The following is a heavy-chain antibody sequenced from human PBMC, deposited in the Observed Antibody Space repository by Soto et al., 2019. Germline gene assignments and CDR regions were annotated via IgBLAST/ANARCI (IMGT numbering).Heavy chain of an antibody. CDR2: ISYDGSNK. D-gene: IGHD6-19*01. J-gene: IGHJ6*02. Sequence: GGSLRLSCAASGFTFSSYGMHWVRQAPGKGLEWVAVISYDGSNKYYADAVKGRFTISRDNSKNTLYLQMNSLRAEDTVVYYCAKDSDIAVYVMDVWGQGTTVTVSS. V-gene: IGHV3-30*18. CDR1: GFTFSSYG. CDR3: AKDSDIAVYVMDV.